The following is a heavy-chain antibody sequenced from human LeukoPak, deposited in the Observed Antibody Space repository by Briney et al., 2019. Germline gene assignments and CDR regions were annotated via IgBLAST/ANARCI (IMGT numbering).Heavy chain of an antibody. V-gene: IGHV3-30*02. CDR3: AKDRTFEEYSFDF. J-gene: IGHJ4*02. CDR2: VRFGGSYQ. CDR1: GFSFDNHG. D-gene: IGHD3-10*01. Sequence: GGSLRLSCATSGFSFDNHGMHWVRQAPGKGLEWVTFVRFGGSYQLYTDSVDGRFTISRDNSKSTLYLQMTSLRPEDTALYYCAKDRTFEEYSFDFWGRGTLVTVSS.